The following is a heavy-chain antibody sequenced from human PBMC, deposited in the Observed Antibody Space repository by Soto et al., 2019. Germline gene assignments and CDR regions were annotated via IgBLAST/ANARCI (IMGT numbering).Heavy chain of an antibody. CDR2: ISSSSSTI. D-gene: IGHD2-15*01. V-gene: IGHV3-48*02. CDR3: ARYCSGGSCYFDY. J-gene: IGHJ4*02. Sequence: LRLSCAASGFTFSSYSMNWVRQAPGKGLEWVSYISSSSSTIYYADSVKGRFTISRDNAKNSLYLQMNSLRDEDTAVYYCARYCSGGSCYFDYWGQGTLVTVSS. CDR1: GFTFSSYS.